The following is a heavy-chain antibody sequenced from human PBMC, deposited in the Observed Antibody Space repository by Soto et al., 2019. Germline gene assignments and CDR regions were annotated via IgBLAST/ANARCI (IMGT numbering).Heavy chain of an antibody. CDR2: INPNSGDT. CDR1: GYTFTGYY. CDR3: AAVVTAGMDV. J-gene: IGHJ6*02. D-gene: IGHD6-6*01. V-gene: IGHV1-2*02. Sequence: ASVKVSCKASGYTFTGYYMHWVRQAPGQGLEWMGWINPNSGDTGYAQRFQGRVTMTRNTSISTAYMELSSLRSEDTAVYYCAAVVTAGMDVWGQGTTVTVSS.